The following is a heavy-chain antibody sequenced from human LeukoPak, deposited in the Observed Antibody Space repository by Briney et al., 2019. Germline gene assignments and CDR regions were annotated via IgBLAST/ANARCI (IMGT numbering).Heavy chain of an antibody. CDR2: IIPIFGTA. D-gene: IGHD6-19*01. CDR3: AREFESSGWYGY. J-gene: IGHJ4*02. CDR1: GGTFSSYA. V-gene: IGHV1-69*13. Sequence: GASVKVSCKASGGTFSSYAISWVRQAPGQGLEWMGGIIPIFGTANYAQKFQGRVTITADESTSTAYMELRSLRSDDTAVYYCAREFESSGWYGYWGQGTLVTVSS.